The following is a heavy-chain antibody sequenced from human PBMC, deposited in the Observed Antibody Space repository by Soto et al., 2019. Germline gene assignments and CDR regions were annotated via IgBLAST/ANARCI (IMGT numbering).Heavy chain of an antibody. V-gene: IGHV4-59*01. CDR3: ARDQRFGYSGYLDY. J-gene: IGHJ4*02. D-gene: IGHD1-26*01. CDR1: CASIISYY. CDR2: IYTSLST. Sequence: SATLCLTVTVSCASIISYYWIWILQPPGKGLECIGYIYTSLSTNYNPSLRSRVTMSVDTSKNQFSLKLSSVTAADTAVYYCARDQRFGYSGYLDYWDQGTLVTVSS.